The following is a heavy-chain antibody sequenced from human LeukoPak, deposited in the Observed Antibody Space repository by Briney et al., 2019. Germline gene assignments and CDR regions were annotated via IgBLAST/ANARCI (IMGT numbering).Heavy chain of an antibody. J-gene: IGHJ5*02. Sequence: PSETLSLTCAVYGGSFSGYYWSWIRQPPGKGLEWIGEINHSGSTNYNPSLKSRVTISVDTSKNQFSLKLSSVTAADTAVYYCARGPLRGDCSSTSCPTPNWFDPWGQGTLVTVSS. V-gene: IGHV4-34*01. D-gene: IGHD2-2*01. CDR2: INHSGST. CDR3: ARGPLRGDCSSTSCPTPNWFDP. CDR1: GGSFSGYY.